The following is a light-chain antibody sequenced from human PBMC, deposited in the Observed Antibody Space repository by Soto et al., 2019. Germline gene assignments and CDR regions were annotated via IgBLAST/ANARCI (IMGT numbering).Light chain of an antibody. V-gene: IGKV1-8*01. CDR1: QYIGSY. J-gene: IGKJ1*01. CDR2: ATS. Sequence: AIRMTQSPSSFSASTGDRVTITCRASQYIGSYLAWYQQKPGKAPKLLIYATSTLQRGVTSRFSGSGSGTDFNLTISGLESEDLATYYYQEYYTYPSWTFGQGTKVEIK. CDR3: QEYYTYPSWT.